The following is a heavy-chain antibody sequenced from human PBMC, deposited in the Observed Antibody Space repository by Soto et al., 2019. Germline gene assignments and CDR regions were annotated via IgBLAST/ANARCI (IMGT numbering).Heavy chain of an antibody. D-gene: IGHD3-3*01. CDR2: IIPIFGTA. J-gene: IGHJ4*02. V-gene: IGHV1-69*13. Sequence: GASVKVSCKASGGTFSSYAISWVRQAPGQGLEWMGGIIPIFGTANYAQKFQGRVAITADESTSTAYMELSSLRSEDTAVYYCARSLVGVAPTNFDYWGPGTLVTVSS. CDR3: ARSLVGVAPTNFDY. CDR1: GGTFSSYA.